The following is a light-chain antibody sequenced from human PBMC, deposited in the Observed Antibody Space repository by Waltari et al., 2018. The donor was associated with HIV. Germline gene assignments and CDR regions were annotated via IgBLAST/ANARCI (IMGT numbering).Light chain of an antibody. CDR1: QDISSD. Sequence: DIQMTQSPSSLSASVGDRVIITCRASQDISSDLNWYQQTAGQVPKLLIFDASSLQSGFPSRFIGSGSWTDFSLTISSLQPEDFATYYCQQSYSMYTFGQGTKLEIK. CDR3: QQSYSMYT. J-gene: IGKJ2*01. V-gene: IGKV1-39*01. CDR2: DAS.